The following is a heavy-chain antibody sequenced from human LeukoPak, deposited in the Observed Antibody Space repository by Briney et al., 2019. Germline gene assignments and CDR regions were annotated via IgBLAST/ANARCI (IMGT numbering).Heavy chain of an antibody. CDR2: IYTSGST. CDR3: ARGPGITIQSDGYMDV. Sequence: SETLSLTCTVSGGSISSGSYYWSWIRQPAGKGLEWIGRIYTSGSTNYNPSLKSRVTISVDTSKNQFSLKLSSVAAADTAVYYCARGPGITIQSDGYMDVWGKGTTVTVSS. D-gene: IGHD3-3*01. V-gene: IGHV4-61*02. J-gene: IGHJ6*03. CDR1: GGSISSGSYY.